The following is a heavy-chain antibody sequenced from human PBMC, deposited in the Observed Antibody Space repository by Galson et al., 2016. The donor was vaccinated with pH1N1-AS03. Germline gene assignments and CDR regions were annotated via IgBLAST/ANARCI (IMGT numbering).Heavy chain of an antibody. J-gene: IGHJ4*02. CDR1: GFTFDDYA. V-gene: IGHV3-9*01. CDR2: ISWNSGTI. Sequence: SLRLSCAGSGFTFDDYAMHWVRQAPGKGLEWVSGISWNSGTIGYTDSAKGRFTISRDNAKNSLYLQMNSLRAEDTALYYCAKSPGYCSAGSCSDQGYFDYWGQGTLVTVSS. D-gene: IGHD2-15*01. CDR3: AKSPGYCSAGSCSDQGYFDY.